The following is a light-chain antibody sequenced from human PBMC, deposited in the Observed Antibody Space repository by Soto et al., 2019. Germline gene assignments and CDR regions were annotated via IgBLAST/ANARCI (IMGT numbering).Light chain of an antibody. Sequence: DIVMTQSPLSLPVTPGEPASISCRSSQSLLHRNGYNFLDWYLQKPGQSPQLLIYLGSNRASGVPDRFSGSGSGTDFTLRISIVEAEDVGTYYCMQALQTPYTFGQGTKLEIK. CDR1: QSLLHRNGYNF. CDR2: LGS. V-gene: IGKV2-28*01. J-gene: IGKJ2*01. CDR3: MQALQTPYT.